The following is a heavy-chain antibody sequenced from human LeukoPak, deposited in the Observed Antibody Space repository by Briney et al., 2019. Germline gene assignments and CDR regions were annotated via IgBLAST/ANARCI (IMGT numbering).Heavy chain of an antibody. CDR1: GGSISSYY. CDR3: ARVMRNGGSGSYLLFDY. J-gene: IGHJ4*02. Sequence: PSETLSLTCTVSGGSISSYYWSWIRQPPGKGLEWIGYIYYSGSTNYNPSLKSRATISVDTSKNQFSLKLSSVTAADTAVYYCARVMRNGGSGSYLLFDYWGQGTLVTVSS. V-gene: IGHV4-59*01. D-gene: IGHD3-10*01. CDR2: IYYSGST.